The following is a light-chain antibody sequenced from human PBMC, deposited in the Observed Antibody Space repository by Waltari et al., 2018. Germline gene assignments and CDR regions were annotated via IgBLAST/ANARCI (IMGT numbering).Light chain of an antibody. CDR1: SSDVGGYNY. CDR2: DVN. CDR3: CSYGGSYTWV. J-gene: IGLJ3*02. V-gene: IGLV2-11*01. Sequence: QSALTQFRSVSGSLGQSVTISCTGTSSDVGGYNYVSWYQQHPGKAPKLMIYDVNKRPAGVPERFSGSKSGNTASLTISGLQAEDEAGYYCCSYGGSYTWVFGGGTELTVL.